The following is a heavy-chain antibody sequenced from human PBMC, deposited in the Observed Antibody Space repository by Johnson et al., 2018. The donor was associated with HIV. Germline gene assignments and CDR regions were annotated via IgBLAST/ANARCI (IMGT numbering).Heavy chain of an antibody. Sequence: QVQLVESGGGVVQPGKSLRLSCVASAFAFSSYAMHWVRQTPGKGLEWVAVISYDGSNKYSADSVKGRFTISRDNSKNTLFLQMNSLRDEDTAVYYCAKSAASAGGDDAFDIWGQGTMVTVSS. V-gene: IGHV3-30*18. CDR1: AFAFSSYA. CDR3: AKSAASAGGDDAFDI. D-gene: IGHD3-16*01. CDR2: ISYDGSNK. J-gene: IGHJ3*02.